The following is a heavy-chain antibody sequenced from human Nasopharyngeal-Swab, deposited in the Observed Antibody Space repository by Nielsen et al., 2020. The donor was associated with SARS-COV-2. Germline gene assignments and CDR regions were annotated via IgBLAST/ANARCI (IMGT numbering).Heavy chain of an antibody. J-gene: IGHJ4*02. CDR2: MYAGGDI. D-gene: IGHD5-24*01. CDR3: ARDRRDVDNQ. V-gene: IGHV3-53*01. Sequence: GGSLRLSCAVSGFDVSGNYMSWFRQAPGKGLEWVSVMYAGGDIYYAASVKGRFTISRDSSKNTLYLQMNSLRVEDTALYYCARDRRDVDNQWGQGTLVTVSS. CDR1: GFDVSGNY.